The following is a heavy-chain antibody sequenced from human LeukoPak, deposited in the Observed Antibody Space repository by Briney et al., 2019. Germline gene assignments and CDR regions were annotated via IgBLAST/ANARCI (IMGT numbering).Heavy chain of an antibody. CDR1: GYTFSRHG. Sequence: PGRSLTLPCAASGYTFSRHGIHWVRQAPGKGLEWVAVVWYDGRNRDYADSVKGRFTISKDNSNNMVFLQMDRLRAEDTAVYYCARLWGGNGYSGGSLNLWGQGTLVTVSS. CDR2: VWYDGRNR. V-gene: IGHV3-33*01. D-gene: IGHD3-16*01. J-gene: IGHJ5*02. CDR3: ARLWGGNGYSGGSLNL.